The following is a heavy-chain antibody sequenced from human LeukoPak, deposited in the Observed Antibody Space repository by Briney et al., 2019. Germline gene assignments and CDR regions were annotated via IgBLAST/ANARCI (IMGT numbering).Heavy chain of an antibody. CDR1: GYTFTSYG. J-gene: IGHJ6*03. CDR2: ISAYNGNT. CDR3: ARDRVVVVPAAHYYYYYYMDV. V-gene: IGHV1-18*01. D-gene: IGHD2-2*01. Sequence: ASVKVSCKASGYTFTSYGISWVRQAPGQGLEWMGWISAYNGNTNYAQKLRGRVTMTTDTSTSTAYMELRSLRSDDTAVYYCARDRVVVVPAAHYYYYYYMDVWGKGTTVTVSS.